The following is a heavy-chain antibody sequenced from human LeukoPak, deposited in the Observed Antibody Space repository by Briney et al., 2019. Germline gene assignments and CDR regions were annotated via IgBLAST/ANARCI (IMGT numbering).Heavy chain of an antibody. D-gene: IGHD1-26*01. CDR3: ARFSVGGSYYPNY. CDR2: IYPGDSDT. V-gene: IGHV5-51*01. J-gene: IGHJ4*02. Sequence: GESLKISCQGSGYSFTSSWIGRVRQMPGKGLEWMGIIYPGDSDTRYSPSFQGQVTISGDKSISTAYLQWSSLKASDTGMYYCARFSVGGSYYPNYWGQGTLVSVSS. CDR1: GYSFTSSW.